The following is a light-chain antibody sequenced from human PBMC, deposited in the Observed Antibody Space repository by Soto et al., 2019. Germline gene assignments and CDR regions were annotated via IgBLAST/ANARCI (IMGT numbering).Light chain of an antibody. CDR2: GAS. V-gene: IGKV1-27*01. CDR1: QGINHY. J-gene: IGKJ3*01. CDR3: QQYNSGQNT. Sequence: IQMTQSPSSLSASVGDRVTITCRASQGINHYLAWYQQIPGKVPKLLIYGASTLHLGVPSRFSGSGSGTDFTLTISSLQPEDVATYYCQQYNSGQNTFGPGTKVDIK.